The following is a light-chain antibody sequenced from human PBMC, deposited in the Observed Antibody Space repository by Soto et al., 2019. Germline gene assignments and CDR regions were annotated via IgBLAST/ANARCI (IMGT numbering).Light chain of an antibody. J-gene: IGKJ1*01. CDR3: MQGTHWPWT. CDR1: QSLIHSDGNTY. Sequence: DVVMTQSPLSLPVTLGQPASISCRSSQSLIHSDGNTYLSWFQQRPGQSRRRLIYEVSDRDSGVPDRFTGSGSGTDFTLKISRVEAEDVGVYYCMQGTHWPWTFGQGTEVEIK. V-gene: IGKV2-30*02. CDR2: EVS.